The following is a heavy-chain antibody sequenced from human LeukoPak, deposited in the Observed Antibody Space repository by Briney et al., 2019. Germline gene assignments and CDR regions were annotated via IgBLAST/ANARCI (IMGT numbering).Heavy chain of an antibody. J-gene: IGHJ4*02. CDR2: IIPIFGTA. Sequence: SVKVSCKASGGTFSSYAISWVRQAPGQGLEWLGGIIPIFGTANYAQKFQGRVTITTDESTSTAYMELSSLRSEDTAVYYCASLVGATTGSYDYWGQGTLVTVSS. D-gene: IGHD1-26*01. CDR3: ASLVGATTGSYDY. CDR1: GGTFSSYA. V-gene: IGHV1-69*05.